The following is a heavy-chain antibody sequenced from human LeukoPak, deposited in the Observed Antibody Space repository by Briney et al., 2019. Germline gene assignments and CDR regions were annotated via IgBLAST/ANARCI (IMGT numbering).Heavy chain of an antibody. CDR3: AKRPSDYGDYVSYFDY. V-gene: IGHV3-30*18. Sequence: AGGSLRLSCAASGFSFISYGMHWVRQAPGKGLEWVGVISDDGRSKDYADSVKGRFTISRDNSKDTLYLQMNSLRDEDTAVYYCAKRPSDYGDYVSYFDYWGQGTLVNVSS. J-gene: IGHJ4*02. CDR2: ISDDGRSK. CDR1: GFSFISYG. D-gene: IGHD4-17*01.